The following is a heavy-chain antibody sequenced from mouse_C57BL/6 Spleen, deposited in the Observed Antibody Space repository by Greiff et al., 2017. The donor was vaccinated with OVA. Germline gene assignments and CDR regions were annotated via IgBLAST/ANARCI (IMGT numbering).Heavy chain of an antibody. CDR2: IHPNSGST. V-gene: IGHV1-64*01. CDR1: GYTFTSYW. Sequence: QVQLQQPGAELVKPGASVKLSCKASGYTFTSYWMHWVKQRPGQGLEWIGMIHPNSGSTNYNEKFKSKATLTVDKSSSTAYMQLSSLTSEDSAGYYCARYYYGSSYFAYWGQGTLVTVSA. J-gene: IGHJ3*01. CDR3: ARYYYGSSYFAY. D-gene: IGHD1-1*01.